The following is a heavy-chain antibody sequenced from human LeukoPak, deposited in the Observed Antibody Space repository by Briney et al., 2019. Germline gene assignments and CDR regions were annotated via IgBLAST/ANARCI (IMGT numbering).Heavy chain of an antibody. CDR2: ISAYNGLT. CDR3: ARDGNYGPDF. Sequence: ASLKLSCKPSGYMFTSYGISWVRQAPGQRLEWMGWISAYNGLTHDAQKFQGRVTMTTDTSTTTAYLELRSLRSNDTAVYFCARDGNYGPDFWGHGTLVTVSS. D-gene: IGHD3-10*01. J-gene: IGHJ4*01. CDR1: GYMFTSYG. V-gene: IGHV1-18*01.